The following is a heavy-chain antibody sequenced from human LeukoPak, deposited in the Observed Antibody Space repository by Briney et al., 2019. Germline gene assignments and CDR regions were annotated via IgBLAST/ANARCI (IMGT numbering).Heavy chain of an antibody. CDR2: ISGGGGSAT. CDR1: GFTFSNYA. CDR3: AKVYRWSSDIY. Sequence: GGSPRLSCAASGFTFSNYAMTWVRQAPGKGLEWVSAISGGGGSATYYADSVKGRFTISRDNSRNTLYLQMNSLRADDTAVYYCAKVYRWSSDIYWGQGTLVTVSS. D-gene: IGHD1-26*01. V-gene: IGHV3-23*01. J-gene: IGHJ4*02.